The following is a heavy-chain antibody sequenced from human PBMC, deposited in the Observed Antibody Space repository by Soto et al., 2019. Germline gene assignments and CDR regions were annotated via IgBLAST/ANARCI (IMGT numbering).Heavy chain of an antibody. V-gene: IGHV5-51*01. CDR1: GYSFTSYW. Sequence: GESLKISCKGSGYSFTSYWIGWVRQMPGKGLEWMGIIYPGDSDTRYSPSFQGQVTISADKSISTAYLQWSSLKASVTAMYYCTRSGYGYGYLAYYYYYGMDVWGQGATVTVSS. CDR3: TRSGYGYGYLAYYYYYGMDV. CDR2: IYPGDSDT. D-gene: IGHD5-18*01. J-gene: IGHJ6*02.